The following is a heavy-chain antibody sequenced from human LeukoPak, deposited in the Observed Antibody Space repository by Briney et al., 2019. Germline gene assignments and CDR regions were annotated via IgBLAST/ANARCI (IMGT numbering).Heavy chain of an antibody. D-gene: IGHD1-26*01. J-gene: IGHJ4*02. CDR1: GESFSGYY. Sequence: SETLSLTCAVYGESFSGYYWSWIRQPPGKGLEWIGYIYYSGSTNYNPSLKSRVTISVDTSKNQFSLKLSSVTAADTAVYYCARHGKIQWELLEADYWGQGTLVTVSS. CDR2: IYYSGST. CDR3: ARHGKIQWELLEADY. V-gene: IGHV4-59*08.